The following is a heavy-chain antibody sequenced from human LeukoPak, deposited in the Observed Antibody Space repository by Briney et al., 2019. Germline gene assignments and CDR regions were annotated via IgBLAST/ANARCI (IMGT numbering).Heavy chain of an antibody. V-gene: IGHV3-74*01. CDR1: GLTFSSFW. J-gene: IGHJ4*02. D-gene: IGHD2-2*01. CDR2: INSDGCTT. CDR3: ARGYYSASRIDY. Sequence: GGSLILSCAASGLTFSSFWMHWVRRAPGKGLEWVSRINSDGCTTTYADSVKGRLTISRDNAKNTLYLQMNSLRAEDTAVYYCARGYYSASRIDYWGQGALVTISS.